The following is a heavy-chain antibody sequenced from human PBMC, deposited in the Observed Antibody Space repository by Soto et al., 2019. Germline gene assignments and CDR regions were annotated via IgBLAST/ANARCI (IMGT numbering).Heavy chain of an antibody. CDR2: MKPNSGNT. J-gene: IGHJ6*03. D-gene: IGHD3-10*01. CDR3: ARVYGGYYYYYMDV. Sequence: ASVKVSCKASGYTFTSYDINWVRQATGQGLEWMGWMKPNSGNTGYAQKFQGRVTMTRNTSISTAYMELSSLRSEDTAVYYCARVYGGYYYYYMDVWGKGTTVTVSS. V-gene: IGHV1-8*01. CDR1: GYTFTSYD.